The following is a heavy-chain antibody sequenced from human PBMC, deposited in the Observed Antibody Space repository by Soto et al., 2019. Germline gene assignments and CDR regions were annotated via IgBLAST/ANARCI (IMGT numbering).Heavy chain of an antibody. J-gene: IGHJ6*03. CDR2: IRSKANSYAT. D-gene: IGHD3-10*01. CDR3: TQGMAEYYYYYYMDV. CDR1: GFTFSGSA. V-gene: IGHV3-73*01. Sequence: EVQLVESGGGLVQPGGSLKLSCAASGFTFSGSAMHWVRQASGKGLEWVGRIRSKANSYATAYAASVKGRFTISRDDSKNTAYLQMNSLKTEDTAVYYCTQGMAEYYYYYYMDVWGKGTTVTVSS.